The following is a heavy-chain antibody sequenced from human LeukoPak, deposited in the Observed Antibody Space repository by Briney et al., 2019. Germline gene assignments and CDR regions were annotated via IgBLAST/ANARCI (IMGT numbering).Heavy chain of an antibody. Sequence: GGSLRLSCAASGFSFSSYEMNWVRHAPGKGLEWMANISPDGGDEVYVDSVKGRFTISRDNAKNSVYLQMNNLRAEDTAVYYCSGRSGFSSIYWGQGILVTVSS. D-gene: IGHD2-2*01. J-gene: IGHJ4*02. CDR3: SGRSGFSSIY. CDR1: GFSFSSYE. V-gene: IGHV3-7*01. CDR2: ISPDGGDE.